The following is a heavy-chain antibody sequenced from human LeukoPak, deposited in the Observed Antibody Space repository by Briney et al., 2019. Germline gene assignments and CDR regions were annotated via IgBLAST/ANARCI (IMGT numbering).Heavy chain of an antibody. D-gene: IGHD2-2*01. V-gene: IGHV1-18*01. J-gene: IGHJ3*02. CDR1: GYTFTSYG. CDR2: ISAYNGNT. Sequence: ASVKVSRKASGYTFTSYGISWVRQAPGQGLEWMGWISAYNGNTNYAQKLQGRVTMTTDTSTSTAYMELRSLRSDDTAVYYCARLSAAVDAFDIWGQGTMVTVSS. CDR3: ARLSAAVDAFDI.